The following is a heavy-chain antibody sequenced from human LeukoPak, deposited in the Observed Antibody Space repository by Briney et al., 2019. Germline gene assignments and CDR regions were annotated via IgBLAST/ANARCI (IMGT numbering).Heavy chain of an antibody. CDR2: ISSSGSTI. CDR1: GFTFSSYE. D-gene: IGHD5-24*01. Sequence: GGSRRLSCAASGFTFSSYEMNWVRQAPGKGLEWVSYISSSGSTIYYADSVKGRFTISRDNAKNSLYLQMNSLRAEDTAVYYCARVNLLQSRSPRGYAFDIWGQGTMVTVSS. V-gene: IGHV3-48*03. CDR3: ARVNLLQSRSPRGYAFDI. J-gene: IGHJ3*02.